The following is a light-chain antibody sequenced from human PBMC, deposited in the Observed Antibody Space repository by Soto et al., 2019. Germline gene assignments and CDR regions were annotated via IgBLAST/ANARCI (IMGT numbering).Light chain of an antibody. CDR1: QSVRSH. V-gene: IGKV3-15*01. Sequence: EIVLTQSPATLSLSPGDRATLSCRASQSVRSHLAWFQQKPGQPPRLLIFGESTRATGVPARFSGSGSGTEFTLIISGLQSEDFAVYYCQQYGRSPPWTFGQGTKVDIK. CDR3: QQYGRSPPWT. J-gene: IGKJ1*01. CDR2: GES.